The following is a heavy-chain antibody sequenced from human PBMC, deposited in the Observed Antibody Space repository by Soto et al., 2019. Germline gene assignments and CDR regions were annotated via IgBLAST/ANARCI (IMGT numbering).Heavy chain of an antibody. Sequence: GGSLRLSCVVSGFTFSEYGMHWVRQAPGKGLEWLAGISHDQTDKYHTDSVKGRFIISRDNSKSTLHLQMNSLRVEDTGVYYCVKDPYSGELAGHLTWFDTWGHGSLVTVSS. J-gene: IGHJ5*01. CDR3: VKDPYSGELAGHLTWFDT. V-gene: IGHV3-30*18. CDR1: GFTFSEYG. CDR2: ISHDQTDK. D-gene: IGHD1-7*01.